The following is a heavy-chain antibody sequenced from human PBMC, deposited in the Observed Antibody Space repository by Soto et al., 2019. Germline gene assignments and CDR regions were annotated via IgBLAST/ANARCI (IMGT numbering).Heavy chain of an antibody. J-gene: IGHJ6*02. D-gene: IGHD6-13*01. CDR1: GYTFTNYY. Sequence: QVQLVQSGAEVKKPGASVKVSCKASGYTFTNYYMHWVRQAPGQGLEWVGMFNPSDDTTYYAQKFQGRVTMTRDTSPSTVYMELRSLRSDDTAVYYCAREPSSLAAAGSSYGLDVWGQGTSVTVSS. CDR2: FNPSDDTT. CDR3: AREPSSLAAAGSSYGLDV. V-gene: IGHV1-46*01.